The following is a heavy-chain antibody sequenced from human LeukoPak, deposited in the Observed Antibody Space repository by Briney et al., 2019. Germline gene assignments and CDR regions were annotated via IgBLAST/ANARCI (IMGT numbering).Heavy chain of an antibody. V-gene: IGHV3-21*01. J-gene: IGHJ3*02. D-gene: IGHD1-1*01. CDR3: ARGPYRTTTRPEAFDI. Sequence: PGGSLRLSCAASAFIFSSYTMNWVRQAPGKGLEWVSSISSSGDYIFYADSVRGRFTISRDNAKNSLYLQMNSLRAEDTAIYYCARGPYRTTTRPEAFDIWGQGTMVTVSS. CDR1: AFIFSSYT. CDR2: ISSSGDYI.